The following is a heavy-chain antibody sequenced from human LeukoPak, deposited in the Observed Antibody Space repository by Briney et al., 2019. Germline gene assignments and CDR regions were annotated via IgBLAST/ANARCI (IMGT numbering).Heavy chain of an antibody. J-gene: IGHJ4*02. D-gene: IGHD6-19*01. CDR3: ARDRAVAGLCDY. Sequence: GGSLRLSCAASGFTFSTYWVTWVRQAPGKGLEWVAHINQDGSEKYYVDSVKGRFTISRDNAKNSLYLQMNSLRVEDTAVYYCARDRAVAGLCDYWGQGTLVTVSS. CDR1: GFTFSTYW. CDR2: INQDGSEK. V-gene: IGHV3-7*01.